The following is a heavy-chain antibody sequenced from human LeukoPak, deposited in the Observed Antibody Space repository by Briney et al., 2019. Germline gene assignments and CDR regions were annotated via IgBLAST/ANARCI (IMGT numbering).Heavy chain of an antibody. D-gene: IGHD6-6*01. J-gene: IGHJ4*02. CDR1: GYTFTGYY. V-gene: IGHV1-2*02. CDR2: INPNSGGT. CDR3: ARRHSIAARPGFDY. Sequence: ASVKVSCKASGYTFTGYYMHWVRQAPGQGLEWMAWINPNSGGTNYAQKFQGRVTMTRDTSISTAYMELSRLRSDDTAVYYCARRHSIAARPGFDYWGQGTLVTVSS.